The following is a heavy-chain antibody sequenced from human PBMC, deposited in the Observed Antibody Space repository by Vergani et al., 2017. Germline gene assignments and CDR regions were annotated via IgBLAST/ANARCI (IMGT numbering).Heavy chain of an antibody. V-gene: IGHV3-30-3*01. CDR3: ARDRAASMIVVVTAEFDY. CDR1: GFTFSSYA. CDR2: ISYDGSNK. Sequence: QVQLVESGGGVVQPGRSLRLSCAASGFTFSSYAMHWVRQAPGKGLEWVAVISYDGSNKYYADSVKGRFTISRDNSKNTLYLQMNSLRAEDTAVYYCARDRAASMIVVVTAEFDYWGQGTLVTVSS. D-gene: IGHD3-22*01. J-gene: IGHJ4*02.